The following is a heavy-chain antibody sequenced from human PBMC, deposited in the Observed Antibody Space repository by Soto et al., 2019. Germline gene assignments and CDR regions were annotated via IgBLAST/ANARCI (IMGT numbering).Heavy chain of an antibody. D-gene: IGHD3-3*01. CDR3: ARGITFFGIIGYIYYNCMDL. J-gene: IGHJ6*02. V-gene: IGHV4-4*02. CDR2: IYHSGST. CDR1: GGSISSSNC. Sequence: SETLSLTCAVSGGSISSSNCWSWVRQPPGKGLEWIGEIYHSGSTNYNPSLRSRVTISVDKSKNQFSLKLSSVTAADTAVYYCARGITFFGIIGYIYYNCMDLWGQGXPVTVYS.